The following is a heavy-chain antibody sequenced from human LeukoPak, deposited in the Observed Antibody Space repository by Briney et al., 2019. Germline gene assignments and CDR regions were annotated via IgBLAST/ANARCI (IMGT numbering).Heavy chain of an antibody. J-gene: IGHJ6*03. D-gene: IGHD3-9*01. CDR1: GFTFSSYS. Sequence: PGGSLRLSCAASGFTFSSYSMNWVRQAPGKGLEWVSYISSSSSTIYYADSVKGRFTISRDNAKNSLYLQMNSLRAEDTAVYYCARETYYDILTGQTYYYYYYMDVWGKGTTVTVSS. V-gene: IGHV3-48*04. CDR2: ISSSSSTI. CDR3: ARETYYDILTGQTYYYYYYMDV.